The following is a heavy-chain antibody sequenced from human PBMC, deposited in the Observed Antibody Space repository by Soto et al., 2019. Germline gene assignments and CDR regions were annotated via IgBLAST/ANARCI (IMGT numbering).Heavy chain of an antibody. D-gene: IGHD5-12*01. J-gene: IGHJ6*02. CDR3: ARRRDGSGGMDV. Sequence: GGSLRLSCAASGFTFSSYAMSWVRQAPGKGLEWVSAISGSGGSTYYADSVKGRFTISRDNSKNTLYLQMNSLRAEDTAVYYCARRRDGSGGMDVWGQGTTVTVSS. CDR1: GFTFSSYA. CDR2: ISGSGGST. V-gene: IGHV3-23*01.